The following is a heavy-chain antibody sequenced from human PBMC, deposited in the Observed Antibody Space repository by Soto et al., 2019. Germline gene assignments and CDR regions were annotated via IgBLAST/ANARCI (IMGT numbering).Heavy chain of an antibody. D-gene: IGHD6-19*01. Sequence: QVQLVQSGAEVKKPGSSVKVSCKASGGTFSSYAISWVRQAPGQGLEWMGGIIPIFGTANYAQKFQGRVTITADEPTSTAYMELSSLRSEDTAVYYCARYLEIAVAGTGYAFDIWGQGTMVTVSS. J-gene: IGHJ3*02. CDR2: IIPIFGTA. V-gene: IGHV1-69*12. CDR3: ARYLEIAVAGTGYAFDI. CDR1: GGTFSSYA.